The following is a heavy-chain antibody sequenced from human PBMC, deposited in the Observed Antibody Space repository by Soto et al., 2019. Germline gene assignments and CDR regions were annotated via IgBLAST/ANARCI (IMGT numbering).Heavy chain of an antibody. CDR2: IYPGDSDT. J-gene: IGHJ4*02. D-gene: IGHD7-27*01. Sequence: GGSLRLSCKGSGYSFTSYWIGWVRQMPGKGLEWMGIIYPGDSDTRYSPSFQGQVTISADKSISTAYLQWSSLKASDTAMYYCATLLNWGSYYFDYWGQGTLVTVSS. CDR3: ATLLNWGSYYFDY. V-gene: IGHV5-51*01. CDR1: GYSFTSYW.